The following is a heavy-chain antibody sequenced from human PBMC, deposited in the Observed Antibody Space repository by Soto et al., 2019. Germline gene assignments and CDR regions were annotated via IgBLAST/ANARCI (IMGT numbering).Heavy chain of an antibody. V-gene: IGHV4-30-4*01. CDR3: ARGPRTGETPFTSDY. D-gene: IGHD1-1*01. CDR1: TASIMRGNYY. J-gene: IGHJ4*02. Sequence: QVQLQESGPGLLKPSQTLSLTCTVSTASIMRGNYYWSWIRQHPGKGLEWIGYIYSTGSTYYKPSLRCRVTISLGTSANQFPLKLNSVAGAATAMYFCARGPRTGETPFTSDYWGQGTLVTVSS. CDR2: IYSTGST.